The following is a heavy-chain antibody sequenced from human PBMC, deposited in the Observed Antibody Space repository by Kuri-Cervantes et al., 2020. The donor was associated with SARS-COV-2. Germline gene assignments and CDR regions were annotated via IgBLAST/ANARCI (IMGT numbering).Heavy chain of an antibody. Sequence: SGFTFSTYGMHWVRQTPGKALEWLARIDWDGDKFYSTSLKSRPIISKDTSKNQVVLTLTNVDPGDTGTYYCARMGDGYDFEYWGQGTVVTVSS. CDR3: ARMGDGYDFEY. V-gene: IGHV2-70*04. J-gene: IGHJ4*02. CDR1: GFTFSTYGMH. D-gene: IGHD5-24*01. CDR2: IDWDGDK.